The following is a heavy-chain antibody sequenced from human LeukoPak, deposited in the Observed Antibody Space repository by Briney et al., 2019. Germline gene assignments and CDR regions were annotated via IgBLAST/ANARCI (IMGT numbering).Heavy chain of an antibody. D-gene: IGHD3-10*01. Sequence: PGGSLRLSCAASGFTFRNYMMHRVRQAPGKGLDWVAVILEDGTIQHYADSVKGRFTISRDNSRNTVFLQMNSLRGEDTAIYYCARVQGGGFRTADFWGQGTVVTVSS. V-gene: IGHV3-30*04. CDR1: GFTFRNYM. CDR3: ARVQGGGFRTADF. J-gene: IGHJ4*02. CDR2: ILEDGTIQ.